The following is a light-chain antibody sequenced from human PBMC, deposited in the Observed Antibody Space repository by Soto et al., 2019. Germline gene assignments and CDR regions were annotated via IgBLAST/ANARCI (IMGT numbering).Light chain of an antibody. Sequence: QSALAQPASVSGSPGQSITISCTGTKSDIYTYNYISWYQQHPGKVPKLIIYDVSRRPSGVSNRFSGSKSGNTASLHISGLQAGDEADYYCSSYRRSNTYVFGTGTKVTVL. J-gene: IGLJ1*01. CDR1: KSDIYTYNY. CDR2: DVS. CDR3: SSYRRSNTYV. V-gene: IGLV2-14*03.